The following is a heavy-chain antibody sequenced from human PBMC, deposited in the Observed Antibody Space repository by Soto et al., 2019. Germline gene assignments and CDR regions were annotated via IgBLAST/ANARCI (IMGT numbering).Heavy chain of an antibody. CDR3: ARTDCSSTSCYNYYYYGMDA. D-gene: IGHD2-2*01. CDR2: INPGNGDT. Sequence: XSVKVSCKTSGYIFTKYGLHWVRQAPGQSLEWMGWINPGNGDTKYSQKFQGRVTITRDTSATTAYMELSSLRSEDSAVFYCARTDCSSTSCYNYYYYGMDASGHGTTVTVSS. CDR1: GYIFTKYG. V-gene: IGHV1-3*01. J-gene: IGHJ6*02.